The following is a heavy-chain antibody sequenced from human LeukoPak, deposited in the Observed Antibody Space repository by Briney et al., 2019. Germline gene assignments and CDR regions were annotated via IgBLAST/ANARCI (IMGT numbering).Heavy chain of an antibody. Sequence: GGSLRLSCAASGFTFSHSPMNWVRQAPGKGLEWVSYISGPSDTIHYADSVKGRFTISRDNAKNSLYLQMNSLGAEDTAVYYCARDLGRARYFDSWGQGTLVTVSS. CDR2: ISGPSDTI. V-gene: IGHV3-48*04. D-gene: IGHD1-26*01. J-gene: IGHJ4*02. CDR3: ARDLGRARYFDS. CDR1: GFTFSHSP.